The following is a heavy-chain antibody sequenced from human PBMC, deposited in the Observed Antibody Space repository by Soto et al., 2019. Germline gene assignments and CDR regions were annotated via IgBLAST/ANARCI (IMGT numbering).Heavy chain of an antibody. V-gene: IGHV1-18*01. Sequence: ASVKVSCKASGYTFTSYGISWVRQAPGQGLEWMGWISAYNGNTNYAQKLQGRVTMTTDTSTSTAYMELRSLRSDDTAVYYCARAVGDYVQYKWFDPWGQGTLVTVS. CDR3: ARAVGDYVQYKWFDP. CDR1: GYTFTSYG. CDR2: ISAYNGNT. D-gene: IGHD4-17*01. J-gene: IGHJ5*02.